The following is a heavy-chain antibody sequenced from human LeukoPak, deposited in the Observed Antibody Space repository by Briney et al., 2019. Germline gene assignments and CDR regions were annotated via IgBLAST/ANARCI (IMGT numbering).Heavy chain of an antibody. D-gene: IGHD7-27*01. CDR2: IWYDGSNK. CDR3: AKDTGDSYYYYYGMDV. V-gene: IGHV3-30*02. Sequence: GGSLRLSCAASGFTFSSYGMHWVRQAPGKGLEWVAVIWYDGSNKYYADSVKGRFTISRDNSKNTLYLQMNSLRAEDTAVYYCAKDTGDSYYYYYGMDVWGQGTTVTVSS. CDR1: GFTFSSYG. J-gene: IGHJ6*02.